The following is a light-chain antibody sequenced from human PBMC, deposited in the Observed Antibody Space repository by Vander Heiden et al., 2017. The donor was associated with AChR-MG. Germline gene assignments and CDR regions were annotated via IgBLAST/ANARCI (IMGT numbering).Light chain of an antibody. CDR2: KDS. V-gene: IGLV3-25*03. CDR3: QSADSSGTWV. Sequence: SYELTQPPSVSASPGQTARVTCSGDALPKQYAYWYQQKPGQAPVLVIYKDSERPSGIPERFSGSSSGTTVTLTIGGVQAEDEADYYCQSADSSGTWVFGGGTKLTVL. CDR1: ALPKQY. J-gene: IGLJ3*02.